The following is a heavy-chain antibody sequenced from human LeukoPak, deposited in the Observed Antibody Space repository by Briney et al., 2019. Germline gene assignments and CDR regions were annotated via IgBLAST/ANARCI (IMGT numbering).Heavy chain of an antibody. CDR2: TKSKTDGATT. Sequence: GGSLTLSCAASGLSFSNAWMSWVRQAPGKGLEWVGRTKSKTDGATTDYAAPVKGRFTISTDDSQNTLYLQMNSLKTEDTAVYCCTTFESWGQGTLVTVSS. CDR1: GLSFSNAW. J-gene: IGHJ4*02. CDR3: TTFES. V-gene: IGHV3-15*01.